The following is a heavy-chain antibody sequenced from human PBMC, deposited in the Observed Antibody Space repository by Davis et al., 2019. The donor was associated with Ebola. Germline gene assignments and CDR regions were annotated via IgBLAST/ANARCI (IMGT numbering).Heavy chain of an antibody. CDR1: GGTFSSYA. CDR3: SRDRSSSAYYYYGMDV. V-gene: IGHV1-69*06. Sequence: SVKVSCKASGGTFSSYAISWVRQAPGQGLEWMGGIIPIFGTANYAQKFQGRVTITADKSTSTAYMELSSLRSEDTAVYYCSRDRSSSAYYYYGMDVWGQGTTVTVSS. J-gene: IGHJ6*02. CDR2: IIPIFGTA. D-gene: IGHD6-6*01.